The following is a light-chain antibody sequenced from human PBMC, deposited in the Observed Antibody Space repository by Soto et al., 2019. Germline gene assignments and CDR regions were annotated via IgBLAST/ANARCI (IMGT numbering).Light chain of an antibody. CDR3: QQLHSYPT. CDR1: QAIDTF. CDR2: DAS. J-gene: IGKJ5*01. Sequence: IQLTQSPSSLSASVGDRVTLTCRASQAIDTFLAWYQQKPGKAPKPLIYDASTLQSGVPSRFSGSGSGTDFTPTISSLQPEDFATYYCQQLHSYPTFGQGTRLEIK. V-gene: IGKV1-9*01.